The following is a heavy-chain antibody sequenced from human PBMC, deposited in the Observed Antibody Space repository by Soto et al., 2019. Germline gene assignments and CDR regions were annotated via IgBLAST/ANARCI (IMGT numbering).Heavy chain of an antibody. CDR3: ARLTGEGDAFDI. CDR2: ISYDGSNK. Sequence: GGSLRLSCAASGFNFSSYAMHWVRQAPGKGLEWVAVISYDGSNKYYADSVKGRFTISRDNSKNTLYLQMNSLRAEDTAVYYCARLTGEGDAFDIWGQGTMVTVSS. J-gene: IGHJ3*02. CDR1: GFNFSSYA. D-gene: IGHD7-27*01. V-gene: IGHV3-30*04.